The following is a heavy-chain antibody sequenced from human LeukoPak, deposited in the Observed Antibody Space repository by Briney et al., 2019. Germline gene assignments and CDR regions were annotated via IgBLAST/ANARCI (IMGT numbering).Heavy chain of an antibody. CDR1: GGSVSSGSYY. CDR2: IYYSGST. CDR3: ARASRLDSSGWYFDY. J-gene: IGHJ4*02. V-gene: IGHV4-61*01. D-gene: IGHD6-19*01. Sequence: PSETLSLTCTVSGGSVSSGSYYWSWIRQPPRKGLEWIGYIYYSGSTNYNPSLKSRVTISVDTSKNQFSLKLSSVTAADTAVYYCARASRLDSSGWYFDYWGQGTLVTVSS.